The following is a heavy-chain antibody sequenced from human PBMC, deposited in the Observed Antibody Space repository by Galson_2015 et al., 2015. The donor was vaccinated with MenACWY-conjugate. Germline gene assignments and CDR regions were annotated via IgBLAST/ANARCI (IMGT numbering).Heavy chain of an antibody. CDR3: VRHWGAAPLLEWHDDAFDL. Sequence: QSGAEVKKPGESLRISCKGSGYRFTRYWITWVRQMPGKGLECVGRIDPSDSYTNYSPSFQGHVTTSADKSIGTAYLQWSSLKASDAVMYYCVRHWGAAPLLEWHDDAFDLWGQGTFVTVSS. CDR1: GYRFTRYW. V-gene: IGHV5-10-1*01. D-gene: IGHD3-3*01. CDR2: IDPSDSYT. J-gene: IGHJ3*01.